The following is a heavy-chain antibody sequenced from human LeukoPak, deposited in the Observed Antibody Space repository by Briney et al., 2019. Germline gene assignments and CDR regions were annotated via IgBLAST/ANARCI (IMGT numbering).Heavy chain of an antibody. D-gene: IGHD2-15*01. CDR1: GFTFRVYA. CDR3: ARGGTKYCSGGSCYPNHY. V-gene: IGHV3-23*01. J-gene: IGHJ4*02. Sequence: GGSLRLSCAASGFTFRVYAMTWVRQAPGKGLEWVSGISGSGSSTYSADSVKGRFTISRDNAENTLYLQMNSLRAEDTAVYYCARGGTKYCSGGSCYPNHYWGQGTLVTVSS. CDR2: ISGSGSST.